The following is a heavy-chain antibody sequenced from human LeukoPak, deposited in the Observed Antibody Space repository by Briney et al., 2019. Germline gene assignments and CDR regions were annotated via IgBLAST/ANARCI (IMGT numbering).Heavy chain of an antibody. CDR2: IRYDGSNK. D-gene: IGHD3-10*01. J-gene: IGHJ4*02. V-gene: IGHV3-30*02. CDR1: GFTFSSYG. Sequence: PGGSLRLSCAASGFTFSSYGMHWVRQAPGKGLEWVAFIRYDGSNKYYADSVKGRFTISRDNSKNTLYLQMNSLRAEDTAVYYCARDRPDYHGSGSIDYWGQGTLVTVSS. CDR3: ARDRPDYHGSGSIDY.